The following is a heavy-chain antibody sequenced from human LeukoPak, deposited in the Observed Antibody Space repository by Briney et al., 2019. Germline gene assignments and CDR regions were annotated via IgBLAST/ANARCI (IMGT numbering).Heavy chain of an antibody. Sequence: PGGSLRLSCAASGFTFSDYYMSWIRQAPGKGLEWVSYISSSGSTIYYADSVKGRFTISRDNAKNSLYLQMNSLRAEDTAVYYCARSAWTDYYDSSGPFDYWGQGTLVTVSS. V-gene: IGHV3-11*01. CDR3: ARSAWTDYYDSSGPFDY. CDR2: ISSSGSTI. D-gene: IGHD3-22*01. CDR1: GFTFSDYY. J-gene: IGHJ4*02.